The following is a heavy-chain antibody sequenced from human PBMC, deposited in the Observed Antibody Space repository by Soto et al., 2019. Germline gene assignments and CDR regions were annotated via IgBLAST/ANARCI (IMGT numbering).Heavy chain of an antibody. D-gene: IGHD3-3*01. CDR1: GFTFSSYS. J-gene: IGHJ2*01. CDR2: ISSSSSTI. V-gene: IGHV3-48*02. Sequence: PGGSLRLSCAASGFTFSSYSMNWVRQAPGKGLEWVSYISSSSSTIYYADSVKGRFTISRDNAKNSLYLQMNSLRDEDTAVYYCATQRFTIFGVVKSYWYFDLWGRGTLVTVSS. CDR3: ATQRFTIFGVVKSYWYFDL.